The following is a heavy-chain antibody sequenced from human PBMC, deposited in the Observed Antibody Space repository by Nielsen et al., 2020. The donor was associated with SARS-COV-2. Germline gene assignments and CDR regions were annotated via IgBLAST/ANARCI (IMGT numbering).Heavy chain of an antibody. Sequence: GGSLRLSCAASEFTFRNYGMNWVRQAPGKGLAWVAQINSDGSRTTYADSVKGRFTISRDNAKNTLYLQMNGLRAEDTAVYYCARLWDDGYYFDTGPYDYWGQGSPVTVSS. CDR2: INSDGSRT. CDR1: EFTFRNYG. CDR3: ARLWDDGYYFDTGPYDY. D-gene: IGHD3-22*01. J-gene: IGHJ4*02. V-gene: IGHV3-74*01.